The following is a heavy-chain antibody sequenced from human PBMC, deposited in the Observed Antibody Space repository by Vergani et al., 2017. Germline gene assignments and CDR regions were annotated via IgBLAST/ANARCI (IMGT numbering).Heavy chain of an antibody. CDR1: GFTFSDYY. CDR2: ISSSGSTI. CDR3: ARDTARITIFGVVIYDPFDY. V-gene: IGHV3-11*01. D-gene: IGHD3-3*01. J-gene: IGHJ4*02. Sequence: QVQLVESGGGLVKPGGSLRLSCAASGFTFSDYYMSWIRQAPGKGREWVSYISSSGSTIYYADSVKGRFTISRDNAKNSLYLQMNSLRAEDTAVYYCARDTARITIFGVVIYDPFDYWGQGTLVTVSS.